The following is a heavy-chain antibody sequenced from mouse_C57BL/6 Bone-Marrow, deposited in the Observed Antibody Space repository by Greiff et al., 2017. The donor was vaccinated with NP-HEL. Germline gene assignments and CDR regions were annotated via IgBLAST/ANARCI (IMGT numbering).Heavy chain of an antibody. CDR1: GYSFTGYY. J-gene: IGHJ3*01. Sequence: DVKLQESGPELVKPGASVKISCKASGYSFTGYYMNWVKQSPEKSLEWIGEINPSTGGTTYNQKFKAKATLTVDKSSSTAYMQLKSLTSEDSAVYYCNYGGFAYWGQGTLVTVSA. V-gene: IGHV1-42*01. CDR3: NYGGFAY. D-gene: IGHD1-1*01. CDR2: INPSTGGT.